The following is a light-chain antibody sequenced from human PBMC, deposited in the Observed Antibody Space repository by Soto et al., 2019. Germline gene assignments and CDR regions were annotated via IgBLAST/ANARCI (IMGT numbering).Light chain of an antibody. Sequence: QSVLTQPPSVSWAPGQRVTISCTGSSSNIGAGKDVNWFQQLPGTAPKLLIYADTNRPSGVPDRFSGSKSGSSASLAITGLQVEDEADYYCQSYGTSLSGLYVFGTGTKVTVL. CDR1: SSNIGAGKD. V-gene: IGLV1-40*01. CDR3: QSYGTSLSGLYV. CDR2: ADT. J-gene: IGLJ1*01.